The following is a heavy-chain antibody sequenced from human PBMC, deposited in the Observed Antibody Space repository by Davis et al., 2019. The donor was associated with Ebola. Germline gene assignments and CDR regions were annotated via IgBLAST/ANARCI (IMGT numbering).Heavy chain of an antibody. CDR2: ISSSGSTI. CDR1: GFTFNGSA. D-gene: IGHD6-6*01. V-gene: IGHV3-48*02. J-gene: IGHJ4*02. CDR3: ARGRYSSSSVYFDY. Sequence: GESLKISCAASGFTFNGSAMHWVRQAPGKGLEWVSYISSSGSTIYYADSVKGRFTISRDNAKNSLYLQMNSLRDEDTAVYYCARGRYSSSSVYFDYWGQGTLVTVSS.